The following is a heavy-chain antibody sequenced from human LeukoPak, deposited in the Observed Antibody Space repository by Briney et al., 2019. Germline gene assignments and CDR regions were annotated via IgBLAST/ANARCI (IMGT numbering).Heavy chain of an antibody. Sequence: GGSLRLSCAASGFTFSRYWIHWVRHAPGKGLEWVSRINPDGSTTTYADSVKGRFTISRDNAKNTVYLQMNSLRAEDTAVYYCARVLSGSWDWFDPWGQGTLVTVSS. CDR3: ARVLSGSWDWFDP. CDR2: INPDGSTT. CDR1: GFTFSRYW. V-gene: IGHV3-74*01. D-gene: IGHD3-22*01. J-gene: IGHJ5*02.